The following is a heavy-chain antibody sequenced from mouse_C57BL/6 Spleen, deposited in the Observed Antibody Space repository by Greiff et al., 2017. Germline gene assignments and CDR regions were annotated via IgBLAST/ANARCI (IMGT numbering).Heavy chain of an antibody. J-gene: IGHJ1*03. V-gene: IGHV1-42*01. CDR1: GYSFTGYY. Sequence: VQLQQSGPELVKPGASVKISCKASGYSFTGYYMNWVKQSPEKSLEWIGEINPSTGGTTYNQKFKAKATLTVDKSSSTAYMQLKSLTSEDSAVYYCARYYGSVYWYFDVWGTGTTVTVSS. CDR2: INPSTGGT. CDR3: ARYYGSVYWYFDV. D-gene: IGHD1-1*01.